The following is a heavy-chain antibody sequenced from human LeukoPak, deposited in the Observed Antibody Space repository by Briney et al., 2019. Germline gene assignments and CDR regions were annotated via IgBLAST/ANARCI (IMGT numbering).Heavy chain of an antibody. CDR2: IYPGGSDT. CDR3: ARSRYSGSYSYYYYMDV. J-gene: IGHJ6*03. V-gene: IGHV5-51*01. CDR1: GYSFTSYW. Sequence: PGESLKISCKGSGYSFTSYWIGWVRQMPGKGLEWMGIIYPGGSDTRYSPSFQGQVTISADKSISTAYLQWSSLKASDTAMYYCARSRYSGSYSYYYYMDVWGKGTTVTVSS. D-gene: IGHD1-26*01.